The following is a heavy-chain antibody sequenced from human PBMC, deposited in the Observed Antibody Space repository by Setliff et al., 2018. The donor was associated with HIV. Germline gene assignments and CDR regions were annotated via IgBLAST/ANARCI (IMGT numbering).Heavy chain of an antibody. CDR3: ARDPAPSSSASYFQH. J-gene: IGHJ1*01. CDR1: GYTFTSYC. CDR2: INPSSGST. Sequence: RASVKVSCKASGYTFTSYCMHWVRQAPGQGLEWMGIINPSSGSTTYAQKFQGRVTMTRDTSTSTVYMELSSLRSEDTAVYYCARDPAPSSSASYFQHWGQGTPVTVSS. D-gene: IGHD6-6*01. V-gene: IGHV1-46*01.